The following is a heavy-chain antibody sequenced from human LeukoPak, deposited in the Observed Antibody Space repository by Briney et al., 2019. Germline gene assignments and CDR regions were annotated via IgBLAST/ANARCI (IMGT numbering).Heavy chain of an antibody. D-gene: IGHD1-1*01. J-gene: IGHJ6*02. CDR2: ISSSSSYI. CDR1: GFTFDDYA. V-gene: IGHV3-21*01. Sequence: PGGSLRLSCAASGFTFDDYAMHWVRQAPGKGLEWVSSISSSSSYIYYADSVKGRFTISRDNAKNSLYLQMNSLRAEDTAVYYCARDRWTRTSYYYYGMDVWGQGTTVTVSS. CDR3: ARDRWTRTSYYYYGMDV.